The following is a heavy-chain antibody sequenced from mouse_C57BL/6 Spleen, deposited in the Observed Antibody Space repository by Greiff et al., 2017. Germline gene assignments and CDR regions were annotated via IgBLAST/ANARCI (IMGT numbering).Heavy chain of an antibody. CDR1: GFTFSDYG. D-gene: IGHD1-1*01. CDR3: ACYYYGSSYKHWYFDV. V-gene: IGHV5-17*01. J-gene: IGHJ1*03. CDR2: ISSGSSTI. Sequence: EVQLQESGGGLVKPGGSLKLSCAASGFTFSDYGMHWVRQAPEKGLEWVAYISSGSSTIYYADTVKGRFTISRDNAKNTIFLKMTSLRSEDTAMYYCACYYYGSSYKHWYFDVWGTGTTVTVSS.